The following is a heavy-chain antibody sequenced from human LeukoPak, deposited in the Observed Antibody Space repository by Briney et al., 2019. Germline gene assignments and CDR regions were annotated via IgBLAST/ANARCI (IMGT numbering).Heavy chain of an antibody. Sequence: ASVKVSCKASGGTFSSYAISWVRQAPGQGLEWMGGIIPIFGTANYAQKFQGRVTITTDESTSTAYMELSSLRSEDTAVYYCARGDLGPATSFDYWGQGTLVTVSS. CDR2: IIPIFGTA. CDR3: ARGDLGPATSFDY. J-gene: IGHJ4*02. V-gene: IGHV1-69*05. CDR1: GGTFSSYA. D-gene: IGHD6-25*01.